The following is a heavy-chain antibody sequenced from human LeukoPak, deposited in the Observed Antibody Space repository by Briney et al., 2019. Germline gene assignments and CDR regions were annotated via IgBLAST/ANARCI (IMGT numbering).Heavy chain of an antibody. D-gene: IGHD5-24*01. V-gene: IGHV4-39*01. Sequence: SETLSLTCAVYGGSFSSYYWGWIRQPPGKGLEWIGSIFYSGNTYDNPSLKSRVTISVDTSRNQFSLKLNSVTAADTAVYYCARHRSKWLQSPFDYWGQGTLVTVSS. CDR3: ARHRSKWLQSPFDY. J-gene: IGHJ4*02. CDR1: GGSFSSYY. CDR2: IFYSGNT.